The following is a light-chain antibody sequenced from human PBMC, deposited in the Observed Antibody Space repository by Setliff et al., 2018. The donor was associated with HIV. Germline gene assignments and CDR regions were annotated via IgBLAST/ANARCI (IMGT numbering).Light chain of an antibody. V-gene: IGLV2-14*03. CDR3: GSYTTSGTFV. CDR2: EVS. Sequence: QSVLTQPASVSGSPGQSIIISCTGTTSDVGVYNYVSWYQQHPGKVPKLIIYEVSNRPSGVSNRFSGSKTGNMASLAISGLQAEDEADYYCGSYTTSGTFVFGSGTKGTVL. CDR1: TSDVGVYNY. J-gene: IGLJ1*01.